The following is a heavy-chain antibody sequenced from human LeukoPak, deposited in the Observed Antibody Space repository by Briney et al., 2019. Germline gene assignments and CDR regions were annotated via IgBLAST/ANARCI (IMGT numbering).Heavy chain of an antibody. D-gene: IGHD4-17*01. V-gene: IGHV1-2*06. CDR3: ARGDYGDSTWDY. Sequence: ASVTVSCKASGYTFTGYYKHWVRHAHGPGLEWMGRSNPNSGGTNYAQTFQGRGTMTRDTSISTAYMELSRLRSDATAVYYCARGDYGDSTWDYWGQGNLVTVSS. J-gene: IGHJ4*02. CDR1: GYTFTGYY. CDR2: SNPNSGGT.